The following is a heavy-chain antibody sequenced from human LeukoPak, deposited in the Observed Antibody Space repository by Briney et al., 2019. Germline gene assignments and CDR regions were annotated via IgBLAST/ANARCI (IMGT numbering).Heavy chain of an antibody. Sequence: GGSLRLSCAASGFTFSSYEMNWVRQAPGKGLEWVSVIYSGGSTYYADSVKGRFTISRDNSKNTLYLQMNSLGAEDTAVYYCAREGIAAAGDYWGQGTLVTVSS. D-gene: IGHD6-13*01. V-gene: IGHV3-66*01. J-gene: IGHJ4*02. CDR2: IYSGGST. CDR1: GFTFSSYE. CDR3: AREGIAAAGDY.